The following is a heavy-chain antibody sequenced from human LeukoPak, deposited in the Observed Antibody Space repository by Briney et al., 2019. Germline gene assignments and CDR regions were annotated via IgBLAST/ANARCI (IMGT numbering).Heavy chain of an antibody. CDR1: EFTFSSYE. J-gene: IGHJ6*03. Sequence: GGSLRLSCAASEFTFSSYEMNWVRQAPGKGLEWVSYISSSGSAIYYADSVKGRFTISRDNAKNSLYLQMNSLRAEDTAIYYCAKNGDRGAYCSGGSCYPYFYYYMDVWGKGTTVTISS. D-gene: IGHD2-15*01. CDR3: AKNGDRGAYCSGGSCYPYFYYYMDV. CDR2: ISSSGSAI. V-gene: IGHV3-48*03.